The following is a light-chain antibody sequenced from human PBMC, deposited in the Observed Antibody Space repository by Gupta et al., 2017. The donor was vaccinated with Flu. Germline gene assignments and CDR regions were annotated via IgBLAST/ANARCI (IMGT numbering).Light chain of an antibody. V-gene: IGLV2-14*01. CDR2: EVR. CDR1: SSDLGTYNY. Sequence: QSALTQPASVSGSPGQSINISCTGTSSDLGTYNYVSWYQQYPGRAPKLMIYEVRNRPSGISDRFSGSKSGNTASLTISGLQAEDEADYYCSSYSATGALALFGGGTKVTVL. CDR3: SSYSATGALAL. J-gene: IGLJ2*01.